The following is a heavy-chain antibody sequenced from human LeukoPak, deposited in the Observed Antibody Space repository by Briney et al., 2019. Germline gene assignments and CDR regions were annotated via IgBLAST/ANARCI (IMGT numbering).Heavy chain of an antibody. CDR1: GFTFSSYE. V-gene: IGHV3-48*03. D-gene: IGHD6-19*01. Sequence: GGSLRPSCAASGFTFSSYEMNWVRQAPGKGLEWVSYISSSGSTIYYADSVKGRFTISRDNAKNSLYLQMNSLRAEDTAVYYCARSVRGLAVASYFDYWGQGTLVTVSS. CDR2: ISSSGSTI. J-gene: IGHJ4*02. CDR3: ARSVRGLAVASYFDY.